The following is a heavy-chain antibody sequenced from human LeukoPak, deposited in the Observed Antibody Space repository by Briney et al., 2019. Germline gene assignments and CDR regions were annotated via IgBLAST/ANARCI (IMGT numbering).Heavy chain of an antibody. V-gene: IGHV3-23*01. CDR2: ISGSGGST. CDR3: ANFDVVVSAAVHAFDI. D-gene: IGHD2-2*01. CDR1: GFTFSSYA. Sequence: GGSLRLSCAASGFTFSSYAMSWVRQAPVEGLEWVSAISGSGGSTYYADSVKGRFTISRDNSKNTLYLQMNSLRAEDTAVYYCANFDVVVSAAVHAFDIWGQGTMVTVSS. J-gene: IGHJ3*02.